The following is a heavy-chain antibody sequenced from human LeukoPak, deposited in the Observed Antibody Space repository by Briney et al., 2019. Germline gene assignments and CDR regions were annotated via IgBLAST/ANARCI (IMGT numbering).Heavy chain of an antibody. CDR3: ARDSSVDL. CDR1: GFTFSIYS. Sequence: GGSLRLSCAASGFTFSIYSMNWVRRAPGKGLEWVSYISSSSSNINYADSVKGRFTIARDNAKNSLYLQMNSLIDEDTAVYYCARDSSVDLWGRGTLVTVSS. J-gene: IGHJ2*01. V-gene: IGHV3-48*02. CDR2: ISSSSSNI.